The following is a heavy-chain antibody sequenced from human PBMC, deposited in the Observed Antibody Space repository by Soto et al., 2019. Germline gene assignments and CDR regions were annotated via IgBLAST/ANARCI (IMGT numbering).Heavy chain of an antibody. CDR2: IYYSGST. D-gene: IGHD5-18*01. Sequence: PSETLSLTCTVSGGSISSGDYYWSWIRQPPEKGLEWIGYIYYSGSTYYNPSLKSRVSISVDTSKNQFSLKLSSVTAADTAVYYCDRAGYEKIDDAFDIWGQGTMVTASS. CDR1: GGSISSGDYY. J-gene: IGHJ3*02. V-gene: IGHV4-30-4*01. CDR3: DRAGYEKIDDAFDI.